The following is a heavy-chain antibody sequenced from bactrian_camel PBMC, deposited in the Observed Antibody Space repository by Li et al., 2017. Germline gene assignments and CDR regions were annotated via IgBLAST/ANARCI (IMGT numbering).Heavy chain of an antibody. V-gene: IGHV3S1*01. CDR1: EYTHNSFC. Sequence: QVQLVESGGGSAQAGGSLRLSCADEYTHNSFCAGWFRQSPGKKREGVAAIYTGGGSTYYADSVKGRFTISRDNADNTVYLQMNNLKPEDTGVYYCAEARDISTLKCFDGPADYWGQGTQVTVS. D-gene: IGHD3*01. J-gene: IGHJ4*01. CDR2: IYTGGGST. CDR3: AEARDISTLKCFDGPADY.